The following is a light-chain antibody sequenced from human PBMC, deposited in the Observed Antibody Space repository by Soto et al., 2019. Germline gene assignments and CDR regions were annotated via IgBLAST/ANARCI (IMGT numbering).Light chain of an antibody. CDR1: SSDVGTYNL. CDR2: EVT. J-gene: IGLJ1*01. Sequence: QSVLAPSASVSGSPEQSLTISCTGTSSDVGTYNLVSWYQQHPGKAPKLIIYEVTERPSGVSNRFSGSKFGNTASLTISGLLPEDEADYYCCSYGGSSALPYVFGTGTKVTVL. CDR3: CSYGGSSALPYV. V-gene: IGLV2-23*02.